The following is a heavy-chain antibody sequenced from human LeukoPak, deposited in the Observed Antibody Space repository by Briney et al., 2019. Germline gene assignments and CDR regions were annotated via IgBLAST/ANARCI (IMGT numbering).Heavy chain of an antibody. CDR2: IYPGYSKP. J-gene: IGHJ5*02. D-gene: IGHD2-2*01. Sequence: GESLKISCKASGYTFTTYWIGWVRQMPGKGLEGMGIIYPGYSKPRYSPSFQGQVTIAADKSISPAYLQWSSLKASDTAMYYCARHGGGYCRCTSCYLFDPWGQGTLVTVSS. CDR1: GYTFTTYW. V-gene: IGHV5-51*01. CDR3: ARHGGGYCRCTSCYLFDP.